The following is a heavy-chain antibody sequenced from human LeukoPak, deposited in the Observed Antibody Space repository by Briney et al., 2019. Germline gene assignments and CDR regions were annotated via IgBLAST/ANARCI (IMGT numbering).Heavy chain of an antibody. J-gene: IGHJ4*02. CDR3: ARVGALSSSWLLY. CDR1: GFTFSSYE. Sequence: PGGSLRLSCSASGFTFSSYEMNWVRQAPGKGLEWVSSISSRAGTIYYADSVKGRFTISRGNAKNSLYLQMNSLRAEDTAVYYCARVGALSSSWLLYWGQGALVTVSS. D-gene: IGHD6-13*01. V-gene: IGHV3-48*03. CDR2: ISSRAGTI.